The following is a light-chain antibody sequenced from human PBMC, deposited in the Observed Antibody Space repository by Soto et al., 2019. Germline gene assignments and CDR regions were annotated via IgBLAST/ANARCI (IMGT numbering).Light chain of an antibody. J-gene: IGKJ1*01. V-gene: IGKV1-39*01. CDR3: QQSYSTRWT. CDR1: QSISSY. Sequence: DIQMTPSPSSLSASVGDRVTITCRASQSISSYLNWYQQKPGKAPKLRIYAASSLQSGVPSRFSGSGSGTDFTLTISSLQPEDFATYYCQQSYSTRWTFGQGTEVEIK. CDR2: AAS.